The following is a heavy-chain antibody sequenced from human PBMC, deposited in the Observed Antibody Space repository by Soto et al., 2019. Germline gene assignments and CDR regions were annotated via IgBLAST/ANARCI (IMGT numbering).Heavy chain of an antibody. CDR1: GGTFSSYA. J-gene: IGHJ5*02. Sequence: GATVKVSCKASGGTFSSYAISWVLQAPGQGPEWMGGIIPIFGTANYAQKFQGRVTITADKSTSTAYMELSSLRSEDTAVYYCARGRXIVVVVAATAVASWFDPWGQGTLVTVSS. D-gene: IGHD2-15*01. CDR3: ARGRXIVVVVAATAVASWFDP. V-gene: IGHV1-69*06. CDR2: IIPIFGTA.